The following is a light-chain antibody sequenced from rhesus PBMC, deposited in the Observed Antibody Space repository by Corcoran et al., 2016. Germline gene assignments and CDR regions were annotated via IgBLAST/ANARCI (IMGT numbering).Light chain of an antibody. CDR3: QHGYGTPFT. Sequence: DIQMTQSPSSLSASVGDRVTITCRASENVNNYLNWYQQKPGKAPKLLIYKASTLQSGVPSRFSGSGSGTDYTFTISSLHPEDVATYYCQHGYGTPFTFGPGTKLDIK. V-gene: IGKV1-74*01. J-gene: IGKJ3*01. CDR1: ENVNNY. CDR2: KAS.